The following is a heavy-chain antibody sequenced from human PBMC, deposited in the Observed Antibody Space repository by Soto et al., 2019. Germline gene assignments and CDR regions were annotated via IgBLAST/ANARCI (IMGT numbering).Heavy chain of an antibody. CDR2: IYPGDSDT. V-gene: IGHV5-51*01. Sequence: GESLKISCKGSGYSFTSYWIGWVRQMPGKGLEWMGIIYPGDSDTRYSPSLQGQVTISADKSISTAYLQWSSLKASDTAMYYCARRGGSVGYYYYYGIDVWGQGTTVTVSS. CDR3: ARRGGSVGYYYYYGIDV. D-gene: IGHD2-15*01. J-gene: IGHJ6*02. CDR1: GYSFTSYW.